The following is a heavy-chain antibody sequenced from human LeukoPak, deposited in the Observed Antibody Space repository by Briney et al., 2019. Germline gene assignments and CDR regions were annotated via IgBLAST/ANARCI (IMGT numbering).Heavy chain of an antibody. D-gene: IGHD6-13*01. CDR2: INPNSGGT. V-gene: IGHV1-2*06. CDR1: GYTFTGYY. J-gene: IGHJ4*02. CDR3: TRDDRTIAAAGTPDY. Sequence: ASVKVSCKASGYTFTGYYMHWVRQAPGQGLEWMGRINPNSGGTNYVQKFQGRVTMTRDTSISTAYMELSRLRSDNTAVYYCTRDDRTIAAAGTPDYWGQGTLVTVSS.